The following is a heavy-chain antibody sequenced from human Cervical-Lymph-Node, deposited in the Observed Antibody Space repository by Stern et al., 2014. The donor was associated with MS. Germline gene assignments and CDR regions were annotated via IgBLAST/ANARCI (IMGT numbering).Heavy chain of an antibody. CDR1: GGTFSVYA. CDR2: IIPALGTA. CDR3: ARDGRHSYTYALDV. V-gene: IGHV1-69*01. J-gene: IGHJ6*02. Sequence: VQLVESGAEVKKPGSSVKISCKASGGTFSVYAINWLRKAPGQGPEWRGGIIPALGTANYAQKFQGRVTITADESTRTTAMQLSSLRSNDTAVYYCARDGRHSYTYALDVWGQGTTVTVSS. D-gene: IGHD2-2*02.